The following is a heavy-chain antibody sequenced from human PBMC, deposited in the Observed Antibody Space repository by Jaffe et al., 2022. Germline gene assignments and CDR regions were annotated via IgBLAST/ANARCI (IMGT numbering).Heavy chain of an antibody. J-gene: IGHJ4*02. D-gene: IGHD6-19*01. Sequence: QVQLQESGPGLVKPSETLSLTCAVSGYSISSGYYWGWIRQPPGKGLEWIGSIYHSGSTYYNPSLKSRVTISVDTSKNQFSLKLSSVTAADTAVYYCARVVNSSGWYYFDYWGQGTLVTVSS. CDR1: GYSISSGYY. CDR3: ARVVNSSGWYYFDY. CDR2: IYHSGST. V-gene: IGHV4-38-2*01.